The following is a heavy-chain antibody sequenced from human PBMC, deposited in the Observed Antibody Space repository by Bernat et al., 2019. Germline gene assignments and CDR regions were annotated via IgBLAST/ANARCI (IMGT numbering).Heavy chain of an antibody. V-gene: IGHV1-69*01. CDR3: ARAGSETTNYYYYYYMDV. Sequence: QVQLVQSGAEVKKPGSSVKVSCEASGGTFSSYAISWVRQAPGQGLEWMGGIIPIFGTANYAQKLQGRVTITADESTSTAYMELSSLRSEDTAVYYCARAGSETTNYYYYYYMDVWGKGTTVTVSS. D-gene: IGHD1-7*01. J-gene: IGHJ6*03. CDR2: IIPIFGTA. CDR1: GGTFSSYA.